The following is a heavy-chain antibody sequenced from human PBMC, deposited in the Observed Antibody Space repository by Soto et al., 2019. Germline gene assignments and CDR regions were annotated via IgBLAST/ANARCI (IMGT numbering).Heavy chain of an antibody. V-gene: IGHV3-33*01. Sequence: QVQLVESGGGVVQPGRSLRLSCAASGFTFSGLGMHWVRQAPGKGLEWVAVIRYDGSNIYYADAVKGRFTISRDNSKDTRDLQMNSLRADDTAVYYCARDGVGHTTFFGYFDYWGQGTLVTVSS. CDR2: IRYDGSNI. J-gene: IGHJ4*02. CDR3: ARDGVGHTTFFGYFDY. D-gene: IGHD1-26*01. CDR1: GFTFSGLG.